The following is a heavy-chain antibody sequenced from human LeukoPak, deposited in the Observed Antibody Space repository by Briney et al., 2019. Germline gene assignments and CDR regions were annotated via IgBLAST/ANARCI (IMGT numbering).Heavy chain of an antibody. V-gene: IGHV4-39*07. CDR3: ARDISRTGLRWDWFDP. CDR1: GGSISSSSYY. Sequence: ASETLSLTCTVSGGSISSSSYYWGWIRQPPGKGLEWIGSIYYSGSTYYNPSLKSRVTISVDTSKNQFSLKLSSVTAADTAVCYCARDISRTGLRWDWFDPWGQGTLVTVSS. J-gene: IGHJ5*02. CDR2: IYYSGST. D-gene: IGHD1-26*01.